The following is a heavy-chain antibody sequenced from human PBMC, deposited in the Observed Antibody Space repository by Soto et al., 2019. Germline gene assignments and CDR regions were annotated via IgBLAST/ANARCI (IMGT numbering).Heavy chain of an antibody. J-gene: IGHJ6*03. Sequence: VESGGGLVQPGGSLRLSCAGSGFTFSSYWMTWVRQAPGKGLEWVANIKQDGSAKYYGASVKGRFTISRDNARNSLFLQINSLRAEDTAVYYCARGYYYGTGSYSPENYMDVWGNGTTVTVSS. CDR1: GFTFSSYW. V-gene: IGHV3-7*01. CDR2: IKQDGSAK. CDR3: ARGYYYGTGSYSPENYMDV. D-gene: IGHD3-10*01.